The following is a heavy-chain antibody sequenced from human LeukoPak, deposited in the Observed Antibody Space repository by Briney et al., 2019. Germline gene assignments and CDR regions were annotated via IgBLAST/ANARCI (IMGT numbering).Heavy chain of an antibody. CDR3: AKDGYSSGWYYYYYMDV. J-gene: IGHJ6*03. Sequence: GGSLGLSCAASGFTFSSYAMSWVRQAPGKGLEWVSAISGSGGSTYYADSVKGRFTISRDNSKNTLYLQMNSLRAEDTAVYYCAKDGYSSGWYYYYYMDVWGKGTTVTVSS. V-gene: IGHV3-23*01. CDR1: GFTFSSYA. D-gene: IGHD6-19*01. CDR2: ISGSGGST.